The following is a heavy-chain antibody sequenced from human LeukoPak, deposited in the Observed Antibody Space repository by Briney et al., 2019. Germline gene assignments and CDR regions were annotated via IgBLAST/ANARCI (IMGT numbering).Heavy chain of an antibody. CDR2: MWADGSHI. Sequence: GGSLRLSCATSGFTFSQTGMHWVRQALDKGPEWVAIMWADGSHINYADSVKGRFTISRDNSKNTLYLQMNSLRAEDTAVYYCAKGRYYFDYWGQGTLVTVSS. CDR3: AKGRYYFDY. J-gene: IGHJ4*02. CDR1: GFTFSQTG. V-gene: IGHV3-33*06.